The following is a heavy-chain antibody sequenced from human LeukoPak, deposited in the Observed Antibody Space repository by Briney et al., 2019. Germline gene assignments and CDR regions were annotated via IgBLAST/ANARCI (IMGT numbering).Heavy chain of an antibody. CDR1: GFTFSNAW. CDR2: ISSSSSYI. V-gene: IGHV3-21*01. D-gene: IGHD2-15*01. J-gene: IGHJ4*02. Sequence: PGGSLRLSCAASGFTFSNAWMSRVRQAPGKGLEWVSSISSSSSYIYYADSVKGRFTISRDDAKNSLYLQMNSLRAEDTAVYYCAREMLQHNYIVVVVAYDYWGQGTLVTVSS. CDR3: AREMLQHNYIVVVVAYDY.